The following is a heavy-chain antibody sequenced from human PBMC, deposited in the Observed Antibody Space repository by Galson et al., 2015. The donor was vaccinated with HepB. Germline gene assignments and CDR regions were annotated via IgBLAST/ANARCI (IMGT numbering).Heavy chain of an antibody. J-gene: IGHJ3*02. CDR1: GGTFSSYA. CDR3: TTDVFTGTEAFDI. V-gene: IGHV1-69*04. Sequence: SVKVSCKASGGTFSSYAISWVRQAPGQGLEWMGRIIPILGIANYAQKFQGRVTITADKSTSTAYMELSSLRSEDTAVYYCTTDVFTGTEAFDIWGQGTMVTVSS. D-gene: IGHD1-1*01. CDR2: IIPILGIA.